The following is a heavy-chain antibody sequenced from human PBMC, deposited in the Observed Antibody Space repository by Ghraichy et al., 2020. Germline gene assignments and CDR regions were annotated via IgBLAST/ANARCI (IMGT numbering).Heavy chain of an antibody. J-gene: IGHJ4*02. V-gene: IGHV3-7*01. CDR1: GFTFSAYW. CDR3: ARRSSGCPDY. D-gene: IGHD3-22*01. CDR2: IKQDGSET. Sequence: GGSLRLSCAASGFTFSAYWMTWVRQAPGKGLECVASIKQDGSETKYEGSVRGRFIISRDNARNSLSLQMDSLRAEDTALYYCARRSSGCPDYWGQGTLVTVSS.